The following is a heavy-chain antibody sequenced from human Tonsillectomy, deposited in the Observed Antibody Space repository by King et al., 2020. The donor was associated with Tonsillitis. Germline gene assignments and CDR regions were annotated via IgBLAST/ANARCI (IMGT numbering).Heavy chain of an antibody. Sequence: VQLVESGAEVKKPGASVKVSCKASGYTFTSYYMHWVRQAPGQGLEWMGIINPSGGSTSYAQKFQGRVTMTRDTSTSTVYMELSSLRSEDTAVYYCARGLFDYGDPNVENAAFDIWGQGTMVTVSS. CDR1: GYTFTSYY. CDR2: INPSGGST. J-gene: IGHJ3*02. V-gene: IGHV1-46*01. D-gene: IGHD4-17*01. CDR3: ARGLFDYGDPNVENAAFDI.